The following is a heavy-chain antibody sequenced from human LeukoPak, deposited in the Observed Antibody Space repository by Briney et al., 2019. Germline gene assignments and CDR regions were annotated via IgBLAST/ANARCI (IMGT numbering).Heavy chain of an antibody. CDR2: IFGSGGSP. Sequence: GGSLRLSCAASGFTVSSNYMSWVRQAPGKGLEWVAGIFGSGGSPHYADSVKGRFTISRDNSRNTVYLQINSLRAEDTAVYYCGKTTVGYSSGQKPAWPVDYWGQGTLVTVSS. V-gene: IGHV3-23*01. CDR1: GFTVSSNY. J-gene: IGHJ4*02. D-gene: IGHD5-18*01. CDR3: GKTTVGYSSGQKPAWPVDY.